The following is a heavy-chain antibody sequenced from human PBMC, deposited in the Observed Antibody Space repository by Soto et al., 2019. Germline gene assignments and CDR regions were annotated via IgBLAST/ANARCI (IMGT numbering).Heavy chain of an antibody. CDR2: VSAGGGST. D-gene: IGHD5-12*01. CDR3: AKDVGGYTGYAFDY. Sequence: EVQLLESGGGLVQPGGSLRLSCAASGFTFSSYDMSWVRQAPGKGLEWVSVVSAGGGSTYYADSVKGRFTISRDNSKNTLYLQMNSLRAEDTAVYYCAKDVGGYTGYAFDYWGQGTLVTVSS. V-gene: IGHV3-23*01. J-gene: IGHJ4*02. CDR1: GFTFSSYD.